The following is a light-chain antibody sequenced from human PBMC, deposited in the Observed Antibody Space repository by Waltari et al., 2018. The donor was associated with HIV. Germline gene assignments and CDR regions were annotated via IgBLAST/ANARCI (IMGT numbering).Light chain of an antibody. V-gene: IGKV3-20*01. CDR2: GAS. Sequence: EFVLTQSPGTLSLSPGDRATLSCRASQSVSSSYLAGYQQRPGQAPRLLIYGASSRAAGIPDRFTGSGSGTDFTLTISRLEPEDFAVYYCQHFDTSLPKYTFGQGTKLEIK. J-gene: IGKJ2*01. CDR1: QSVSSSY. CDR3: QHFDTSLPKYT.